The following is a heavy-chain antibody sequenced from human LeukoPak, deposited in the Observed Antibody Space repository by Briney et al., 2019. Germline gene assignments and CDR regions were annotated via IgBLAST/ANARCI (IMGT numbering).Heavy chain of an antibody. Sequence: SVKVSCKASGGTFSSYAISWVRQAPGQGLEWMGGIIPIFGTANYAQKFQGRVTITTDESTSTAYMELSSLRSEDTAVYYCARDLGGTGYYYYYMDVWGKGATVTVSS. D-gene: IGHD6-19*01. J-gene: IGHJ6*03. CDR1: GGTFSSYA. V-gene: IGHV1-69*05. CDR3: ARDLGGTGYYYYYMDV. CDR2: IIPIFGTA.